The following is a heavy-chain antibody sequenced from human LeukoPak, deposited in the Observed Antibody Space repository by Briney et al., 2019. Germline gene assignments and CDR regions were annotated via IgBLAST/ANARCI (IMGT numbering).Heavy chain of an antibody. CDR2: IRYDGSNK. V-gene: IGHV3-30*02. CDR1: GFTLSRYG. D-gene: IGHD6-6*01. CDR3: AKDRRGAFDI. Sequence: GGSLRLSCAASGFTLSRYGMHWGRQAPGKGVEWGAFIRYDGSNKYYADSVKGRFTISRDNSKNPLYLQMNSLRAEDTAVYYCAKDRRGAFDIWGQGTMVTVSS. J-gene: IGHJ3*02.